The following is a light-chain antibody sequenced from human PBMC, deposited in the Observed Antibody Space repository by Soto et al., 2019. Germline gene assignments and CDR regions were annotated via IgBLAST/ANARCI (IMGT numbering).Light chain of an antibody. J-gene: IGKJ5*01. CDR3: QQYGTLIT. CDR2: DAS. V-gene: IGKV3-20*01. CDR1: QSLGNTY. Sequence: EIVLTQSPGTLSLSPGERPTLSCRASQSLGNTYLAWYQRKPGQAPRLLIYDASSRATDIPDRFSGSGAGTDFTLTISRLEPEDSAVYYCQQYGTLITFGQGTRLEIK.